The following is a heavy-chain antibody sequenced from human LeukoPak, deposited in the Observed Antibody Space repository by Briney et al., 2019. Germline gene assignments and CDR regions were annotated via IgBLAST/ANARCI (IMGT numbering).Heavy chain of an antibody. D-gene: IGHD3-10*01. V-gene: IGHV3-74*01. J-gene: IGHJ4*02. CDR2: VKSDGSNP. Sequence: GGSLRLSCAASRFSFSNYWMHWVRQAPGKGLVWVSRVKSDGSNPSYADSVKGRFTISRDNAENMLYLQMNTLGAEDTAVYYCARDMVSGSGSLDFWGQGTMVTVPS. CDR3: ARDMVSGSGSLDF. CDR1: RFSFSNYW.